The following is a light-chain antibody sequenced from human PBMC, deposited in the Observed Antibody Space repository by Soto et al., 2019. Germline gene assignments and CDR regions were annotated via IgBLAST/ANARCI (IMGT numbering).Light chain of an antibody. Sequence: QPVLTQSPSASGSLGASVKLTCTLSSGHGNYVIAWHQQQPEKGPRFLMKVKSDGSHNKGDGIPDRFSGSSSGAERYLAISSLQSEDEADYFCQTWDTGIVVFGGGTKVTVL. V-gene: IGLV4-69*01. CDR3: QTWDTGIVV. CDR1: SGHGNYV. CDR2: VKSDGSH. J-gene: IGLJ2*01.